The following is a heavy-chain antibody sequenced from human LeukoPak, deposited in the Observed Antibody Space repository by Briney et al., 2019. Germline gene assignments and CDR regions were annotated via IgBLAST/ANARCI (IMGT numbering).Heavy chain of an antibody. Sequence: GGSLRLSCAASGFTVSSNYMSWVRQAPGKGLEWVSVIYSGGSTYYADSMKGRFTISRDNSKNTLYLQMNSLRAEDTAVYYCASSTTRRYYFDYWGQGTLVTVSS. CDR2: IYSGGST. CDR3: ASSTTRRYYFDY. J-gene: IGHJ4*02. D-gene: IGHD1-1*01. CDR1: GFTVSSNY. V-gene: IGHV3-53*01.